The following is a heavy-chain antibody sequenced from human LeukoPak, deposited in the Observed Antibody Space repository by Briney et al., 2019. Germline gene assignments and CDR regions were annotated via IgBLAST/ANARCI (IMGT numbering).Heavy chain of an antibody. J-gene: IGHJ4*02. CDR2: IYYSGST. V-gene: IGHV4-59*01. D-gene: IGHD4/OR15-4a*01. CDR1: GGSFSGYY. CDR3: ARGVLVDY. Sequence: SETLSLTCAVYGGSFSGYYWSWIRQPPGKGLEWIGYIYYSGSTNYNPSLKSRVTISVDTSKNQFSPKLSSVTAADTAVYYCARGVLVDYWGQGTLVTVSS.